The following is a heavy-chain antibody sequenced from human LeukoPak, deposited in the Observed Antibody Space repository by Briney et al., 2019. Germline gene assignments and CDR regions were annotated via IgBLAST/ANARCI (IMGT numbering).Heavy chain of an antibody. J-gene: IGHJ5*02. Sequence: ASVKVSCQASGYTFTRYHMHWVRQVPGQGREWMGWINPNSGGTNYAQKFQGWVTMTRDTSISTAYMELSRLRSDDTAVYYCARELAVAGTSDWFDPWGQGTLVTVSS. CDR2: INPNSGGT. D-gene: IGHD6-19*01. V-gene: IGHV1-2*04. CDR1: GYTFTRYH. CDR3: ARELAVAGTSDWFDP.